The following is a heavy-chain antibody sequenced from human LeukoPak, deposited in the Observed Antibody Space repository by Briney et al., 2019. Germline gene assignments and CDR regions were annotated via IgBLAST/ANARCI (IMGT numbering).Heavy chain of an antibody. D-gene: IGHD5-18*01. J-gene: IGHJ6*02. CDR3: ASAQYSSRPYYYYYGMDV. CDR1: GFTFSSYW. Sequence: GGSLRLSCAASGFTFSSYWMSWVRQAPGKGLEWVANIKQDGSEKYYVDSVKGRFTISRDNAKNSLHLQMNSLRAEDTAVYYCASAQYSSRPYYYYYGMDVWGQGTTVTVSS. V-gene: IGHV3-7*01. CDR2: IKQDGSEK.